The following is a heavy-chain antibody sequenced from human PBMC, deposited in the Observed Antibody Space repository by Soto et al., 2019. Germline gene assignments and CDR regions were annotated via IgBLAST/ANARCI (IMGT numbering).Heavy chain of an antibody. CDR3: AKAASYCSSTSCPEYYYYYYMDV. Sequence: GGSLRLSCAASGFTFSSYAMSWVRQAPGKGLEWVSAISGSGGSTYYADSVKGRFTISRDNSKNTLYLQMNSLRAEDTAVYYCAKAASYCSSTSCPEYYYYYYMDVWGKGTTVTVSS. J-gene: IGHJ6*03. D-gene: IGHD2-2*01. CDR2: ISGSGGST. V-gene: IGHV3-23*01. CDR1: GFTFSSYA.